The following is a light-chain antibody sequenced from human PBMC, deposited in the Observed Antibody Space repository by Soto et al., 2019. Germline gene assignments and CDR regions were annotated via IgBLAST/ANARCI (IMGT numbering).Light chain of an antibody. V-gene: IGKV3-20*01. CDR1: QSVSSSY. Sequence: EMVLTQSPGTLSLSPGERATLSCRASQSVSSSYLAWYQQKPGQAPRLLIYGASSRATGIPARFSGSGSGTEFTLTISSLQSEDFAVYYCQQYGSSPSITFGQGTRLEIK. CDR3: QQYGSSPSIT. J-gene: IGKJ5*01. CDR2: GAS.